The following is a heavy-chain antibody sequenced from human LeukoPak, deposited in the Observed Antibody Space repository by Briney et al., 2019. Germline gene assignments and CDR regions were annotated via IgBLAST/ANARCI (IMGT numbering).Heavy chain of an antibody. Sequence: GGSLRLSCAASGFTGSNNYVSWVRQAPGKGLEWVAVIWYDGSNKYYADSVKGRFTISRDNSKNTLYLQMNSLRAEDTAVYYCARACSGGSCYSTQDYWGQGTLVTVSS. CDR1: GFTGSNNY. CDR2: IWYDGSNK. V-gene: IGHV3-33*08. D-gene: IGHD2-15*01. J-gene: IGHJ4*02. CDR3: ARACSGGSCYSTQDY.